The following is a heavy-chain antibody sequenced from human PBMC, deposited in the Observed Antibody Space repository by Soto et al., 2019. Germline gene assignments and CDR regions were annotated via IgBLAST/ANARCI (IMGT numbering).Heavy chain of an antibody. J-gene: IGHJ6*02. CDR1: GGTFSSYA. D-gene: IGHD3-22*01. V-gene: IGHV1-69*12. CDR2: IIPIFGTA. CDR3: AKHYDNWDYYCGMDV. Sequence: QVQLVQSGAEVKKPGSSVKVSCKASGGTFSSYAISWVRQAPGQGLEWMGGIIPIFGTADYAQKFQGRVTXTADESTSTAYMEPSSLRSEDTAVYYCAKHYDNWDYYCGMDVWGQGTTVTVSS.